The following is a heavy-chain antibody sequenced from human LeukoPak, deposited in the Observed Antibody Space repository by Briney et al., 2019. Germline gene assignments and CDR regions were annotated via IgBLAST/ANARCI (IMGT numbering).Heavy chain of an antibody. Sequence: ASVKVSCKSSGYTFTSYDINWVRQATGQGLEWMGWMNPNSGNTGYAQKFQGRVTMTRNTSISTAYMELSSLRSEDTAVYCCATLHPYSGYAKPFDYWGQGTLVTVSS. J-gene: IGHJ4*02. CDR3: ATLHPYSGYAKPFDY. CDR1: GYTFTSYD. CDR2: MNPNSGNT. D-gene: IGHD5-12*01. V-gene: IGHV1-8*01.